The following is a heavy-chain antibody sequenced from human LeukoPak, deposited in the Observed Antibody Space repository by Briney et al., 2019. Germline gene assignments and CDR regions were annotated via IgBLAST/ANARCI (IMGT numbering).Heavy chain of an antibody. CDR1: GFTFSSYW. Sequence: GGSLRLSCAASGFTFSSYWMHWVRQAPGKGLEWVSGISGSGTSTYYADSVKGRFTISRDNSKNTLYLQMNSLRAEDTAVYYCVKDRYGDSPLLDYWGQGTLVTVSS. J-gene: IGHJ4*02. V-gene: IGHV3-23*01. D-gene: IGHD4-17*01. CDR2: ISGSGTST. CDR3: VKDRYGDSPLLDY.